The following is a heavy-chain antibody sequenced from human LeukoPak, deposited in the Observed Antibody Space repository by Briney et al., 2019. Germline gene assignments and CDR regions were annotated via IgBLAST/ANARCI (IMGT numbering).Heavy chain of an antibody. V-gene: IGHV4-61*02. J-gene: IGHJ4*02. CDR1: GGSISSGSYY. Sequence: SETLSLTCTVSGGSISSGSYYWSWIRQPAGKGLEWIGRIYTSGSTNYNPSLKSRVTISVDTSKNQFSLKLSSVTAADTAVYYCARCDIWSGYYDYWGQGTLVTVSS. CDR2: IYTSGST. D-gene: IGHD3-3*01. CDR3: ARCDIWSGYYDY.